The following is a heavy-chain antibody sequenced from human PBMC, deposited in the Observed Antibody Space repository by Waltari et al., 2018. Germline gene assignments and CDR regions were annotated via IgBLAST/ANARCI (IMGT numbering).Heavy chain of an antibody. D-gene: IGHD6-25*01. Sequence: QVQLVQSGAEVKKPGASVKVSCKASGYTFTGYYMHLVRQAPGQGLEWMGRSNPNSGGTNYAQKFQGRGTMTRDTSISTAYMELSRLRSDDTAVYYCARDESAGLRYFDLWGRGTLVTVSS. CDR3: ARDESAGLRYFDL. J-gene: IGHJ2*01. CDR1: GYTFTGYY. V-gene: IGHV1-2*06. CDR2: SNPNSGGT.